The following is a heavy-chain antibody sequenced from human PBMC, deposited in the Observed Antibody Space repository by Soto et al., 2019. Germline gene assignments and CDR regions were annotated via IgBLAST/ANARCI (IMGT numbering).Heavy chain of an antibody. V-gene: IGHV4-30-4*01. J-gene: IGHJ4*02. Sequence: SETLSLTCTVSGDSVSSVGFHWAWLRRPPGKGLAWIGYIYNGGSTYYRPSLESRMHVSLDATRNHYSLRRTSVTAADTAVYFCARAPVGLDTISYFDYWGQGKLVTVSS. D-gene: IGHD3-3*01. CDR3: ARAPVGLDTISYFDY. CDR2: IYNGGST. CDR1: GDSVSSVGFH.